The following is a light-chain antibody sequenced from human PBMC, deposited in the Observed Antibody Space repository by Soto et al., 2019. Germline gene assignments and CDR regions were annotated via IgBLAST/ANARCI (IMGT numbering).Light chain of an antibody. CDR1: QSVSSN. CDR2: GAS. Sequence: EIVMTQSPATLSVSPGERATLSCRASQSVSSNLAWYQQKPGQAPRLHIYGASTRATGIPARFSGSGSGTESTLTISSLQSEDFAGYYCQQYNNWPPLTFGGGTKVEIK. V-gene: IGKV3-15*01. J-gene: IGKJ4*01. CDR3: QQYNNWPPLT.